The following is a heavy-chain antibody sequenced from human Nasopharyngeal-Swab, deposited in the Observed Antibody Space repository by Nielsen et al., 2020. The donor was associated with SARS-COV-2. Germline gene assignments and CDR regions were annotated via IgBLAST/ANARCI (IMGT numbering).Heavy chain of an antibody. D-gene: IGHD6-19*01. CDR2: IYHRGTT. V-gene: IGHV4-34*01. J-gene: IGHJ3*02. CDR1: GGSINTYW. CDR3: ARHIRGWDAFDI. Sequence: SETLSLTCAVSGGSINTYWWSWIRQTPGKGLEWIGEIYHRGTTNYNPSLKSRVTISVDTSKNQFSLELISVTAADTAVYYCARHIRGWDAFDIWGQGTTVTVSS.